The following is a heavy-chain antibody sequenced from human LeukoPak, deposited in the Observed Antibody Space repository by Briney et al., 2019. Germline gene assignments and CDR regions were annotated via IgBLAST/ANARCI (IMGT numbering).Heavy chain of an antibody. CDR3: ARASMVRGVISYYYYYYGMDV. J-gene: IGHJ6*02. Sequence: GAPVKVSCRASGYTFTAYYVHWVRQAPGQGLEWMGYIKPTSGDSNYAQKFQGRVTITADESTSTAYMELSSLRSEDTAVYYCARASMVRGVISYYYYYYGMDVWGQGTTVTVSS. V-gene: IGHV1-2*02. CDR1: GYTFTAYY. CDR2: IKPTSGDS. D-gene: IGHD3-10*01.